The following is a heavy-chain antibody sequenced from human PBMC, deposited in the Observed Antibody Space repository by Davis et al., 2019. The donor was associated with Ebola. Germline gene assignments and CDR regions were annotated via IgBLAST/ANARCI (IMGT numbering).Heavy chain of an antibody. Sequence: GESLKISCAASGFTFSDYYMSWIRQAPGKGLEWVSYISSSGSTIYYADSVKGRFTISRDNAKNSLYLQMNSLKTEDTAVYYCTTTVTRGNYYYDMDVWGQGTTVTVSS. J-gene: IGHJ6*02. D-gene: IGHD4-17*01. CDR1: GFTFSDYY. CDR3: TTTVTRGNYYYDMDV. V-gene: IGHV3-11*01. CDR2: ISSSGSTI.